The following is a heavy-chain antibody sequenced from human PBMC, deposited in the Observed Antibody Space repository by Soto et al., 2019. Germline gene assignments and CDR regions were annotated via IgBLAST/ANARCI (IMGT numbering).Heavy chain of an antibody. CDR3: ATMGRDGDEFDPFVQY. CDR1: GGSFYSYV. V-gene: IGHV1-69*01. CDR2: IIPLFNTP. J-gene: IGHJ4*02. Sequence: QVQLEQSGAEVKMPGSSVRLSCKASGGSFYSYVFFWVRQAPGQGLEYMGGIIPLFNTPSYSQKFHGRATIAANGSTHTAHLDLNGLTSEATALYVCATMGRDGDEFDPFVQYWGQGSLVTVAS. D-gene: IGHD3-10*01.